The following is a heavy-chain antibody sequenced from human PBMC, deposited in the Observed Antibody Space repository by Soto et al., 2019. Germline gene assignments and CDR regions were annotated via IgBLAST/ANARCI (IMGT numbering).Heavy chain of an antibody. J-gene: IGHJ4*02. D-gene: IGHD2-21*01. CDR2: IWYDGSNK. V-gene: IGHV3-33*01. Sequence: GGSLRLSCAASGFTFSSYGMHWVRQAPSKGLEWVAVIWYDGSNKYYADSVKGRFTISRDNSKNTLYLQMNSLRAEDTAVYYCARWACGSHYFDYWGQGTLVTVPS. CDR1: GFTFSSYG. CDR3: ARWACGSHYFDY.